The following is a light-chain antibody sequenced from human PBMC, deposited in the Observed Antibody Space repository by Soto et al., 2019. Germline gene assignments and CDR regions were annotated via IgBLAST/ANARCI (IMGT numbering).Light chain of an antibody. CDR3: LQSYILVT. Sequence: IQMNQYHKFVSASXXDIANITCRASQSISSYLNWYQQKPGKAPKLLIYAASTLQNGVPSRISGSGSGTDFTLTIYSLQPEDFATYYCLQSYILVTFCHGT. J-gene: IGKJ1*01. CDR1: QSISSY. V-gene: IGKV1-39*01. CDR2: AAS.